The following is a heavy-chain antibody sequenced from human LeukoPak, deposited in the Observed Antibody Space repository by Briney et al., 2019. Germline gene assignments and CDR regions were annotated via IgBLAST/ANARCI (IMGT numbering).Heavy chain of an antibody. CDR1: GFTFSSYA. CDR3: AKDSSSSGVDFDY. J-gene: IGHJ4*02. V-gene: IGHV3-23*01. CDR2: ISGSGVGT. D-gene: IGHD6-6*01. Sequence: PGGSLRLSCAVSGFTFSSYAMSWVRQAPGKGLEWVSTISGSGVGTFYADSVKGRFTISRDNSKYTLYLQMNSLRAEDTAVYHCAKDSSSSGVDFDYWGQGTLVTVSS.